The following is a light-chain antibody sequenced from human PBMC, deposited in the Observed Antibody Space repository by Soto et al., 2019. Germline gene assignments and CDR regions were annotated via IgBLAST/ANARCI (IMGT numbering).Light chain of an antibody. J-gene: IGLJ2*01. CDR3: SSYTTSTTQV. Sequence: QSALTQPASVSGSPGQSITISCTGTSSDVGSYNYVSWYQQHPGKAPKLMIYEVRKRPSGVSDRFSGSKSGPTASLTIVGLSAEDEADYYCSSYTTSTTQVFGGGTKLTVL. V-gene: IGLV2-14*01. CDR1: SSDVGSYNY. CDR2: EVR.